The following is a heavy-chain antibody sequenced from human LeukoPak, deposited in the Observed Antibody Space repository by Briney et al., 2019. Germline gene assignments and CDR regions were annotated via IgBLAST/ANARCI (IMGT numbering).Heavy chain of an antibody. CDR3: GKGYDFWSGYFDY. J-gene: IGHJ4*02. Sequence: PGGSLRLSCAASGFTFSSYAMSWVRQAPGKGLEWVSAISGSGGSTYYADSVKGRFTISRDKSKNTLYLQMNSLRVEDTALYYCGKGYDFWSGYFDYWGQGILVTVSS. D-gene: IGHD3-3*01. CDR2: ISGSGGST. CDR1: GFTFSSYA. V-gene: IGHV3-23*01.